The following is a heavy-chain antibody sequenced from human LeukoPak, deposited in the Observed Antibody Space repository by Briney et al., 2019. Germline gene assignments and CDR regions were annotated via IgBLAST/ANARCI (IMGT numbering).Heavy chain of an antibody. CDR2: IYHSGNT. CDR1: GGSISSGGYY. D-gene: IGHD3-22*01. Sequence: SETLSLTCTVSGGSISSGGYYWSWIRQPPGKGLEWIGYIYHSGNTNYNPSLKSRVTISVDKSKSQFSLKLSSVTAADTAVYYCARGGFYYDSSRSYYFDYWGQGTLVTVSS. V-gene: IGHV4-30-2*01. J-gene: IGHJ4*02. CDR3: ARGGFYYDSSRSYYFDY.